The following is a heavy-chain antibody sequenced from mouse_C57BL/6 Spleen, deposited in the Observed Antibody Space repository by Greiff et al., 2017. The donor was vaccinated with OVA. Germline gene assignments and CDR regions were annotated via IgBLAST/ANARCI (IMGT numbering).Heavy chain of an antibody. D-gene: IGHD1-1*01. CDR2: INPSTGGT. V-gene: IGHV1-42*01. J-gene: IGHJ1*03. CDR3: ARFYVEDWYFDV. CDR1: GYSFTGYY. Sequence: VHVKQSGPELVKPGASVKISCKASGYSFTGYYMNWVKQSPEKSLEWIGEINPSTGGTTYNQKFKAKATLTVDKSSSTAYMQLKSLTSEDSAVYYCARFYVEDWYFDVWGTGTTVTVSS.